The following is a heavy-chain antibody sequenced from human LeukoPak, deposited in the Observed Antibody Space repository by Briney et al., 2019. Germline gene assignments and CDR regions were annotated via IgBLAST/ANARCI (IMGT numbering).Heavy chain of an antibody. V-gene: IGHV4-61*01. CDR1: GGSVSSGSYY. J-gene: IGHJ4*02. CDR2: IYYSGST. CDR3: ASGPKYQLPTYY. D-gene: IGHD2-2*01. Sequence: SETLSLTCTVSGGSVSSGSYYWSWIRQPPGKGLEWIGYIYYSGSTNYNPSLKSRVTISVDTSKNQFSLKLSSVTAADTAVYYCASGPKYQLPTYYWGQGTLVTVSS.